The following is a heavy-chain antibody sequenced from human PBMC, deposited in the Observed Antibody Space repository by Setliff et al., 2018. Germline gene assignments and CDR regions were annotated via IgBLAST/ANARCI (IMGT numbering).Heavy chain of an antibody. CDR2: ISDSSTVI. D-gene: IGHD3-22*01. Sequence: PGGSLRLSCAASGFTFSSYSMNWVRQAPGKGLEWVSYISDSSTVIQYGDSVKGRFTISRDNARNSLYLQMQSLRAEDTAVYYCARGNFYYFDRTGRGPNWFDPWGQGTLVTVSS. CDR3: ARGNFYYFDRTGRGPNWFDP. J-gene: IGHJ5*02. V-gene: IGHV3-48*04. CDR1: GFTFSSYS.